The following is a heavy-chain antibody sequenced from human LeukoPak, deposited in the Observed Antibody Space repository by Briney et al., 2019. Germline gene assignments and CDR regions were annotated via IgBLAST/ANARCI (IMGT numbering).Heavy chain of an antibody. Sequence: GASVKVSCKASGYTFTGYYMHWVRQAPGQGLEWMGWINPNSGGTNYAQKFQGRVTMTRDTSISTAYMELSRLRSDDTAVYYCARAGLSRITMVRGVISCWFDPWGQGTLVTVSS. V-gene: IGHV1-2*02. CDR2: INPNSGGT. CDR3: ARAGLSRITMVRGVISCWFDP. CDR1: GYTFTGYY. D-gene: IGHD3-10*01. J-gene: IGHJ5*02.